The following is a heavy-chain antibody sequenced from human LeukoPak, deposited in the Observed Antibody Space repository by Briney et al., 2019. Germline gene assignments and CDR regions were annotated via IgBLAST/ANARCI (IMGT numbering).Heavy chain of an antibody. CDR3: ARASILTGYFHFDY. CDR2: INSDGSTT. Sequence: GGSLRLSCAASGFTFSSYWMHWVRHAPGKGLVWVSRINSDGSTTSYADSVKGRFTISRDNAKNTLYLQMNSLRAEDTAVYYCARASILTGYFHFDYWGQGTLVTVSS. J-gene: IGHJ4*02. D-gene: IGHD3-9*01. V-gene: IGHV3-74*01. CDR1: GFTFSSYW.